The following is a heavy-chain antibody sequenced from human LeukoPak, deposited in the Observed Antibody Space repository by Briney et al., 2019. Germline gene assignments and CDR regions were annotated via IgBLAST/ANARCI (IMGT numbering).Heavy chain of an antibody. V-gene: IGHV5-51*01. CDR3: ARIPMVVVPVPRQGAFDI. J-gene: IGHJ3*02. CDR2: IYPGDSDT. Sequence: GESLKISCKGSGYSFTSYWIGWVRQMPGKGLEWMGIIYPGDSDTRYSPSFQGQVTISADKSISTAYLQWSSLKASDTAMYYCARIPMVVVPVPRQGAFDIWGQGTMVTVSS. CDR1: GYSFTSYW. D-gene: IGHD2-2*01.